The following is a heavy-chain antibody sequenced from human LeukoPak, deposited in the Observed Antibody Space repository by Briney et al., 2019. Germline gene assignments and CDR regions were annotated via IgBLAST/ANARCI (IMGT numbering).Heavy chain of an antibody. J-gene: IGHJ4*02. D-gene: IGHD3-22*01. V-gene: IGHV1-2*02. CDR2: INPNSGGT. CDR3: ARDRNPLKTYYYDSSGPKYYFDY. CDR1: GYTFTGYY. Sequence: GASMKVSCKASGYTFTGYYMHWVRQAPGQGLEWMGWINPNSGGTNYAQKFQGRVTMTRDTSISTAYMELSRLRSDDTAVYYCARDRNPLKTYYYDSSGPKYYFDYWGQGTLVTVSS.